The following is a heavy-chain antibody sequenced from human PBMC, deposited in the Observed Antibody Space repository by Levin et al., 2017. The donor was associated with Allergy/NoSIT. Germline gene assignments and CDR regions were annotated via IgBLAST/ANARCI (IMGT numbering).Heavy chain of an antibody. V-gene: IGHV4-4*02. CDR3: ARDFGDYDSSGYYFDY. D-gene: IGHD3-22*01. CDR1: GGSISSINW. Sequence: PGGSLRLSCAVSGGSISSINWWSWVRQPPGKGLEWIGEIYHSGSTNYNPSLKSRVTISVDKFNNQFSLKLSSVTAADTAVYYCARDFGDYDSSGYYFDYWGQGALVTVSS. CDR2: IYHSGST. J-gene: IGHJ4*02.